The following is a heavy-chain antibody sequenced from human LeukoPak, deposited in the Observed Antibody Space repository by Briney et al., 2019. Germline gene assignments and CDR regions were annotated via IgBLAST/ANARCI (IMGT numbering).Heavy chain of an antibody. CDR3: AELGITMIGGA. D-gene: IGHD3-10*02. J-gene: IGHJ6*04. CDR2: ISGSGGSI. V-gene: IGHV3-23*01. CDR1: GFTFSSYA. Sequence: GGSLRLSCAASGFTFSSYAMSWVRQAPGKGLEWVSAISGSGGSIYYADSVKGRFTISRVNAKNSLYLQMNSLRAEDTAVYYCAELGITMIGGAWGKGTTVTISS.